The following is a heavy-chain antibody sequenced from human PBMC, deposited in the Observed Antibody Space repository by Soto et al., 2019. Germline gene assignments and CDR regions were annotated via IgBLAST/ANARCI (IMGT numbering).Heavy chain of an antibody. J-gene: IGHJ4*02. D-gene: IGHD3-10*01. V-gene: IGHV1-3*01. CDR3: ATPSPRNYYGSGSYLAQLDY. CDR2: INAGNGNT. CDR1: GYTFTSYA. Sequence: GASVKVSCKASGYTFTSYAMHWVRQAPGQRLEWMGWINAGNGNTKYSQKFQGRVTITRDTSASTAYMELSSLRSEDTAVYYCATPSPRNYYGSGSYLAQLDYWGQGTLVTVSS.